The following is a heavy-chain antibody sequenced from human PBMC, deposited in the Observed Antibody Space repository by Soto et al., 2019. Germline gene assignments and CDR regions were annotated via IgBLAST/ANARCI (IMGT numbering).Heavy chain of an antibody. J-gene: IGHJ5*02. D-gene: IGHD3-9*01. CDR1: GFTLSSYA. CDR2: IVASGTST. CDR3: ARGPGILNP. V-gene: IGHV3-23*01. Sequence: GGSLRLSCAASGFTLSSYAMSWVRQTPGKGLEWVSTIVASGTSTYYAGSVKGRFTISRDNSKNTLYLQMNSLRAEDTAVYYCARGPGILNPWGQGTLVTVS.